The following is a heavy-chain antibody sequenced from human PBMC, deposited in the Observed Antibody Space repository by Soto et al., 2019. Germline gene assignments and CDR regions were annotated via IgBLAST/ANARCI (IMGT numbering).Heavy chain of an antibody. CDR3: AREYSYGPIDY. Sequence: GGSLRLSCAASGFTFSSYAMHWVRQAPGKGLEWVAVISYDGSNKYYADSVKGRFTISRDNSKNTLYLQMNSLRAEDTAVYYCAREYSYGPIDYWGQGTLVTVSS. J-gene: IGHJ4*02. CDR2: ISYDGSNK. CDR1: GFTFSSYA. D-gene: IGHD5-18*01. V-gene: IGHV3-30-3*01.